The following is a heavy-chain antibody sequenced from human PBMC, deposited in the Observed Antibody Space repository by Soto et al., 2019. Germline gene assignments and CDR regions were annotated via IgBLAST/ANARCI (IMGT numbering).Heavy chain of an antibody. D-gene: IGHD2-2*01. Sequence: PGGSLRLSCAASGFTFSSYGMHWVRQAPGKGLEWVALIWFDGSDKYYVDSVKGRFTISRDNTKNTVYLQMNSLRAEDTAVYYCARLYCSSSSCYSVGAFDIRGQGTVVTVSS. CDR2: IWFDGSDK. J-gene: IGHJ3*02. CDR1: GFTFSSYG. V-gene: IGHV3-33*01. CDR3: ARLYCSSSSCYSVGAFDI.